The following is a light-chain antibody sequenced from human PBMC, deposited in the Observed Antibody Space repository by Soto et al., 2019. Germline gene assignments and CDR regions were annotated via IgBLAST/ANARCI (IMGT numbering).Light chain of an antibody. J-gene: IGKJ4*01. V-gene: IGKV1-5*01. CDR3: QQSFT. Sequence: DIQMTQSPSTLSASVGDRVTITCRASQSISSWLAWYQQKPGKAPKLLIYDASSLESGVPSRFSGSGSGTEFTLTISSLQPADFATYYCQQSFTFGGGTKVEIK. CDR1: QSISSW. CDR2: DAS.